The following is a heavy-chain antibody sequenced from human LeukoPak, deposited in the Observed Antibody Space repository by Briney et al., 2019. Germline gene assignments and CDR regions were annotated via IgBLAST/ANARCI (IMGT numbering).Heavy chain of an antibody. V-gene: IGHV3-21*01. CDR1: GFTFSSYS. CDR3: ASDRWSSGWYFDY. Sequence: PGGSLRLSCAASGFTFSSYSMNWVRQAPGKGLEWVSSISSSSSYIYYADSVKGRFTISRDNAKNPLYLQMNSLRAEDTAVYYCASDRWSSGWYFDYWGQGTLVTVSS. J-gene: IGHJ4*02. D-gene: IGHD6-19*01. CDR2: ISSSSSYI.